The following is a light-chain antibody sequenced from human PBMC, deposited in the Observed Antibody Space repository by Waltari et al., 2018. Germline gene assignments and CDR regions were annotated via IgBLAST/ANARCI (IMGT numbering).Light chain of an antibody. CDR1: QGISSW. Sequence: DIQMTQSPSFLSASVGDNVTITCYASQGISSWLAWYQQKLGKAPKPLIYAAFSLQSGFPSRFSCSGSGTDYTLTISILQPEDFATYYCQQYDDLPWTFCQGTKVEIK. V-gene: IGKV1D-16*01. J-gene: IGKJ1*01. CDR2: AAF. CDR3: QQYDDLPWT.